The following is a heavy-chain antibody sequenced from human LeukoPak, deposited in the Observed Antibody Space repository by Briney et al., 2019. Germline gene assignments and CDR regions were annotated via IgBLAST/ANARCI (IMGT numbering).Heavy chain of an antibody. D-gene: IGHD6-6*01. CDR3: ASGPSYSSSSDYYYYYMDV. J-gene: IGHJ6*03. CDR1: GGSISSYY. CDR2: IYYSGST. V-gene: IGHV4-59*01. Sequence: SETLSLTCTVSGGSISSYYWSWIRQPPGKGLEWIGYIYYSGSTNYNPSLKGRVTISVDTSKNQFSLKLSSVTAADTAVYYCASGPSYSSSSDYYYYYMDVWGKGTTVTVSS.